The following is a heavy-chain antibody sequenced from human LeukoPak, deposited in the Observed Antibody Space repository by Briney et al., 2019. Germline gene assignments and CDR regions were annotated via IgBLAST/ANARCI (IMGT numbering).Heavy chain of an antibody. CDR3: AREEMAGTLDP. CDR2: IYYSGST. V-gene: IGHV4-31*03. Sequence: SQTLSLTCTVSGGSISSGGYYWSWIRQHPGKGLKWIGYIYYSGSTYYNPSLKSRVTISVDTSKNQFSLKLSSVTAADTAVYSWAREEMAGTLDPWGPGTLVTVSS. CDR1: GGSISSGGYY. D-gene: IGHD5-24*01. J-gene: IGHJ5*02.